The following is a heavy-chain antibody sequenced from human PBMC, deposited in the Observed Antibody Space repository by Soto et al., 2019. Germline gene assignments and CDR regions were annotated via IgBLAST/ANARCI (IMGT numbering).Heavy chain of an antibody. Sequence: GGPLRLSCTASGFTFGDYGVSWFRQAPEKGLEWVAFIGSEAFGRTTEYATSVRGRFTISRDDPKSSVFLQMHSLQTEDTALYFCSRDISVMARRRFDDWGQGTLVTVSS. J-gene: IGHJ4*02. CDR2: IGSEAFGRTT. CDR1: GFTFGDYG. CDR3: SRDISVMARRRFDD. D-gene: IGHD2-8*01. V-gene: IGHV3-49*03.